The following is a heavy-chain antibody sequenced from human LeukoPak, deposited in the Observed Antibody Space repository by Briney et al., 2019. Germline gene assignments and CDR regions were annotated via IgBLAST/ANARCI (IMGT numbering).Heavy chain of an antibody. CDR3: ARSPDLGEYSGSYGRFDP. CDR2: IIPIFGTA. Sequence: SVKVSCKASGGTFSSYAISWVRQAPGQGLEWMGGIIPIFGTANYAQKFQGRVTITADEATSTAYMELSSLRSEDTAVYYCARSPDLGEYSGSYGRFDPWGQGTLVTVSS. V-gene: IGHV1-69*13. D-gene: IGHD1-26*01. J-gene: IGHJ5*02. CDR1: GGTFSSYA.